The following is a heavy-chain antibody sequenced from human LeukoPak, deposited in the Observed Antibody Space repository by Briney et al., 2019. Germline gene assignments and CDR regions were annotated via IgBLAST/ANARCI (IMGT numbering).Heavy chain of an antibody. CDR3: ARDLPVWDAFDI. V-gene: IGHV1-2*02. CDR2: INPNSGST. J-gene: IGHJ3*02. Sequence: ASVKVSCKASGYTFTGYSVHWVRQAPGPGLEWMGWINPNSGSTTYAQNFQGRVTMTRDTSINTAYMELSSLRFDDTAVYYCARDLPVWDAFDIWGQGTMVTVSS. CDR1: GYTFTGYS. D-gene: IGHD2-21*01.